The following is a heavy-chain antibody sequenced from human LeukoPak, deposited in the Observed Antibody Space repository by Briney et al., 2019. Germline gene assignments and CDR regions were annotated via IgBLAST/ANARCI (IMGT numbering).Heavy chain of an antibody. V-gene: IGHV4-34*01. Sequence: SETLSLTCAVYGGSFSGYYWSWIRQPPGKGLEWIGEINHSGSTNYNPSLKSRVTISVDTSKNQFSLKLSSVTAADTAVYYCARHSSSLGYGDRYYYYYGMDVWGQGTTVTVSS. CDR2: INHSGST. D-gene: IGHD4-17*01. CDR3: ARHSSSLGYGDRYYYYYGMDV. J-gene: IGHJ6*02. CDR1: GGSFSGYY.